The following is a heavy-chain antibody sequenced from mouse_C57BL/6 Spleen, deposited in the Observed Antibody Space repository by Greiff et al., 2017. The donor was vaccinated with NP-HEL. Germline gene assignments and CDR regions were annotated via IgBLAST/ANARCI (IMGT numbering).Heavy chain of an antibody. D-gene: IGHD1-1*01. CDR1: GFTFSSYA. CDR3: ARDSNYVDY. CDR2: ISDGGSYT. V-gene: IGHV5-4*01. J-gene: IGHJ2*01. Sequence: EVNVVESGGGLVKPGGSLKLSCAASGFTFSSYAMSWVRQTPEKRLEWVATISDGGSYTYYPDNVKGRFTISRDNAKNNLYLQMSHLKSEDTAMYYCARDSNYVDYWGQGTTLTVSS.